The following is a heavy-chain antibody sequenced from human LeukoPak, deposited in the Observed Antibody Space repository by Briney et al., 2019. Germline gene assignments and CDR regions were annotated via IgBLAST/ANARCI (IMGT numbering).Heavy chain of an antibody. CDR1: GFTFSSYW. J-gene: IGHJ4*02. CDR3: ARGRTYYDFWSGYRYFDY. D-gene: IGHD3-3*01. V-gene: IGHV3-7*01. CDR2: IKQDGSEK. Sequence: GGSLRLSCAASGFTFSSYWMSWVRQAPGKGLEWVANIKQDGSEKYYVDSVKGRFTISRDNAKNSLYLQMNSLRAEDTAVYYCARGRTYYDFWSGYRYFDYWGQGTLVTVSS.